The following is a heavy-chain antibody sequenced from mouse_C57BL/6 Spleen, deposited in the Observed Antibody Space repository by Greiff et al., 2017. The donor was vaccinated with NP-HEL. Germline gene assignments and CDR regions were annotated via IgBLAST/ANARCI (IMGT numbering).Heavy chain of an antibody. CDR1: GYTFTSYW. Sequence: QVQLKQPGAELVKPGASVKLSCKASGYTFTSYWMHWVKQRPGQGLEWIGMIHPNSGSTNYNEKFKSKATLTVDKSSSTAYMQLSSLTSEDSAVYYCARALSSGPYYYAMDYWGQGTSVTVSS. CDR2: IHPNSGST. CDR3: ARALSSGPYYYAMDY. J-gene: IGHJ4*01. D-gene: IGHD3-2*02. V-gene: IGHV1-64*01.